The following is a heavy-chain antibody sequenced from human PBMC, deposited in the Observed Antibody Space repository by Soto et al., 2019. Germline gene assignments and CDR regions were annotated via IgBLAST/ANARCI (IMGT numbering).Heavy chain of an antibody. CDR2: IYYTGIT. D-gene: IGHD2-21*01. Sequence: PSETLSLTCTVSGGSVSGVDYFWSWIRQSPGKGLKWIGYIYYTGITHLNPSLKSRLTMAVDTSKNEFSLKLTSVSAADTAVYFCAREERKGIISWFDPWGQGTPVTVSS. CDR1: GGSVSGVDYF. J-gene: IGHJ5*02. V-gene: IGHV4-30-4*01. CDR3: AREERKGIISWFDP.